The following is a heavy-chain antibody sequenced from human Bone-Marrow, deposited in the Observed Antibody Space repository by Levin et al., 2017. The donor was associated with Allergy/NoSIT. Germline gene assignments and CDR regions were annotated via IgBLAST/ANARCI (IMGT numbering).Heavy chain of an antibody. CDR1: GGTFSSYA. CDR2: IIPIFGTA. D-gene: IGHD2-2*01. J-gene: IGHJ3*02. V-gene: IGHV1-69*01. Sequence: PGESLKISCKASGGTFSSYAISWVRQAPGQGLEWMGGIIPIFGTANYAQKFQGRVTITADESTSTAYMELSSLRSEDTAVYYCARVYIPQPDIVVVPAAIKAFDIWGQGTMVTVSS. CDR3: ARVYIPQPDIVVVPAAIKAFDI.